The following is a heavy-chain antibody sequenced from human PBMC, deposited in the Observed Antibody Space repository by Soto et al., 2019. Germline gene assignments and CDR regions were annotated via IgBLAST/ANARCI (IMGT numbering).Heavy chain of an antibody. CDR3: ARWGTTGGLDV. CDR1: GFTFRSYV. CDR2: TSYDGSNN. V-gene: IGHV3-33*05. D-gene: IGHD3-16*01. Sequence: QVQLVESGGGVVQPGTSLRLSCVGSGFTFRSYVIHWVRQAPGKGLEWVALTSYDGSNNFYGDSVKGRFTISRDNSRNTVELQMDSMRIEDTGLYYCARWGTTGGLDVWGQGTLVSVSS. J-gene: IGHJ4*02.